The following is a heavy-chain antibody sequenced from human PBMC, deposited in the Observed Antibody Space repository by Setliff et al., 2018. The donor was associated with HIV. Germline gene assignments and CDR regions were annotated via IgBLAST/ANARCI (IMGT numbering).Heavy chain of an antibody. V-gene: IGHV4-34*01. D-gene: IGHD1-26*01. Sequence: PSETLSLTCAVHGGSFSGSYWSWIRQPPGKGLEWIGEINHSGSTNYSPSLKSRVTISVDTSKNQFSLKLSSVTAADTAVYYCASRRAAMWHGLFVGFENWGQGTLVTVSS. CDR3: ASRRAAMWHGLFVGFEN. CDR2: INHSGST. CDR1: GGSFSGSY. J-gene: IGHJ4*02.